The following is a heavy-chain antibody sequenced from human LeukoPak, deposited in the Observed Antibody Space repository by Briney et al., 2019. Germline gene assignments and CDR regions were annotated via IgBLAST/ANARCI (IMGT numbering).Heavy chain of an antibody. CDR3: AREFDSIGRFDC. CDR1: ESIFSRHT. CDR2: IGSGSSNI. Sequence: GGSLTLSCAAPESIFSRHTMNWVRQAPGKGLEWVSSIGSGSSNIKYADSAKGRFSISRDNAKSSLYLHINSLRDEDMGVYYCAREFDSIGRFDCWGQGTLVTVSA. J-gene: IGHJ4*02. D-gene: IGHD6-6*01. V-gene: IGHV3-21*01.